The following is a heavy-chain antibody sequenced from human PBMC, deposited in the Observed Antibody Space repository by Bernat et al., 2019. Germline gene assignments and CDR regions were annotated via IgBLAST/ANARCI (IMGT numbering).Heavy chain of an antibody. V-gene: IGHV3-23*01. CDR2: IRGSGGRP. J-gene: IGHJ4*02. CDR3: AKGGTNILLWFGEF. CDR1: GFTFSSDA. D-gene: IGHD3-10*01. Sequence: EVQLLESGGGLVQPGGSLRLSCAASGFTFSSDAMSWVRQAPGKGLEWVSSIRGSGGRPQNAASVKGRFTISRVNSKNTLYLQMSSLRAADTAVYYCAKGGTNILLWFGEFWGQGTLVTVSS.